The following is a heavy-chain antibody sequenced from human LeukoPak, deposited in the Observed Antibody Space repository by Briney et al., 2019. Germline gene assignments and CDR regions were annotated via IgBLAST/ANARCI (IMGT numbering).Heavy chain of an antibody. V-gene: IGHV1-2*04. D-gene: IGHD2-15*01. CDR3: ARVEVGSIDY. CDR1: GYTFTGYY. J-gene: IGHJ4*02. Sequence: ASVKVSCKASGYTFTGYYMHWVRQAPGQGLEWMGWINPNSGGTNYAQKFQGWVTMTRDTSTSTVYMELSSLRSEDTAVYYCARVEVGSIDYWGQGTLVTVSS. CDR2: INPNSGGT.